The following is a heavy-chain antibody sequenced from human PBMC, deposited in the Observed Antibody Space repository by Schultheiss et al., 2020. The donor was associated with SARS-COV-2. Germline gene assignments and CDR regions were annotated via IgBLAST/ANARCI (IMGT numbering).Heavy chain of an antibody. V-gene: IGHV3-7*01. CDR2: IKQDGSEK. J-gene: IGHJ3*02. D-gene: IGHD4-17*01. CDR3: ARSPVVTTAFFGAFDI. CDR1: GFRFSDHY. Sequence: GGSLRLSCAASGFRFSDHYMDWVRQAPGKGLEWVANIKQDGSEKYYVDSVKGRFTISRDNAKNSLYLQMNSLRAEDTAVYYCARSPVVTTAFFGAFDIWGQGTMVTVSS.